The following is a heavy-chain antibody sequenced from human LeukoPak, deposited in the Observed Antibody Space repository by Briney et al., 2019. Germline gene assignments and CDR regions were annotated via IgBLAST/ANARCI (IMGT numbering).Heavy chain of an antibody. CDR3: ARGQAFDI. J-gene: IGHJ3*02. CDR1: GFTFSSYA. CDR2: ISYDGSNK. V-gene: IGHV3-30*14. Sequence: GRSLRLSCAASGFTFSSYAMHWVRQAPGKGLEWVAVISYDGSNKYYADSVKGRFTISRENAKNSLYLRMNSLRAGDTAVYYCARGQAFDIWGQGTMVTVSS.